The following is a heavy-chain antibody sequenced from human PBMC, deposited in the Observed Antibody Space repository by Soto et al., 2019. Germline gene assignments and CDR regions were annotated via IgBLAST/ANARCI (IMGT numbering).Heavy chain of an antibody. CDR1: GGSISSGGYY. CDR3: ARAQGRYCSGGSCSIDY. D-gene: IGHD2-15*01. CDR2: IYYSGST. J-gene: IGHJ4*02. Sequence: QVQLQESGPGLVKPSQTLSLTCTVSGGSISSGGYYWSWIRQHPGKGLEWIGYIYYSGSTYYNPSLKSRVTISVDTSKNQFSLKLSSVTAADTAVYYCARAQGRYCSGGSCSIDYWGQGTLVTVSS. V-gene: IGHV4-31*03.